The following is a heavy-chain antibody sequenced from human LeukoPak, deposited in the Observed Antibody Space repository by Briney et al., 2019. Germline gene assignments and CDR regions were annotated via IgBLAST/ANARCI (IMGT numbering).Heavy chain of an antibody. CDR1: GGSIISGGYS. V-gene: IGHV4-30-2*01. Sequence: SQTLSLTCAVSGGSIISGGYSWSWIRQPPGKGLEWIGAINHSGRTNYNPSLKRRVTISVVTSKNQFSLKLSSVTAADTAVYYCARRPFGVVAWGQGTLVTVSS. J-gene: IGHJ4*02. D-gene: IGHD3-3*01. CDR2: INHSGRT. CDR3: ARRPFGVVA.